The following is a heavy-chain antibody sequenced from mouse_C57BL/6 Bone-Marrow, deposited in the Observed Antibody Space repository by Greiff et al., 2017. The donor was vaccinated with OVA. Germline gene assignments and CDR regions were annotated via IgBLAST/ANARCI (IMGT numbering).Heavy chain of an antibody. CDR3: ARGGLTGTSMDY. J-gene: IGHJ4*01. CDR1: GYTFTNYW. D-gene: IGHD4-1*01. V-gene: IGHV1-63*01. CDR2: IYPGGGYT. Sequence: VQLQQSGAELVRPGTSVKMSCKASGYTFTNYWIGWAKPRPGHGLEWIGDIYPGGGYTNYNEKFKGKATLTADKSSSTAYMQISRLTSEDSAIYYCARGGLTGTSMDYWGQGTSVTVSS.